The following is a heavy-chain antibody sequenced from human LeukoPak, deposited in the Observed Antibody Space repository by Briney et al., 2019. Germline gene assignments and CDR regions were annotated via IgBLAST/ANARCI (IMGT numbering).Heavy chain of an antibody. CDR3: AELGITLIGGV. CDR2: ISSSGSTI. CDR1: GFMFSSYW. J-gene: IGHJ6*04. Sequence: WGSLRLSCAASGFMFSSYWMNWVRQDPGKGLEWVSYISSSGSTIYYADSVKGRFTISRDNAKNSLYLQMNSLRAEDTAVYYCAELGITLIGGVWGKGTTVTISS. V-gene: IGHV3-48*03. D-gene: IGHD3-10*02.